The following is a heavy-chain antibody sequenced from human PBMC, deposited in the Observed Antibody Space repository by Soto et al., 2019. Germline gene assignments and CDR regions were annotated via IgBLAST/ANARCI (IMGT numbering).Heavy chain of an antibody. V-gene: IGHV3-23*01. J-gene: IGHJ6*02. CDR2: ISGSGGRT. D-gene: IGHD1-7*01. Sequence: GGSLRLSCAASGFTFSSYAMSWVRQAPGKGLEWVSGISGSGGRTYYADSVKGRFTISRDNSKKTRYLQMNSLRAEDTAVYYCAKGMNYVSAYYGMDVWGQGTTVTVSS. CDR3: AKGMNYVSAYYGMDV. CDR1: GFTFSSYA.